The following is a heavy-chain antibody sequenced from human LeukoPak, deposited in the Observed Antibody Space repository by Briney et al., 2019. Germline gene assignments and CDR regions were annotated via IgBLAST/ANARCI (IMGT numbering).Heavy chain of an antibody. CDR2: ISGSGGST. CDR3: ASNTRYKEYQLLSYCMDV. D-gene: IGHD2-2*01. J-gene: IGHJ6*03. CDR1: GFTFSSYA. Sequence: GGSLRLSCAASGFTFSSYAMSWVRQAPGKGLEWVSAISGSGGSTYYADSVKGRFTISRDNSKNTLYLQMNSLRAEDTAVYYCASNTRYKEYQLLSYCMDVWGKGTTVTVTS. V-gene: IGHV3-23*01.